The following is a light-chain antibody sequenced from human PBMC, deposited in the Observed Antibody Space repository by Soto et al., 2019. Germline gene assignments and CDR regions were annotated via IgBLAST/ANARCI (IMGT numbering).Light chain of an antibody. J-gene: IGLJ1*01. CDR3: SSYAGNYNV. CDR1: SSDVGDYKY. CDR2: EVS. Sequence: QSALTQPPSASGSPGQSVTISCTGTSSDVGDYKYVSWYQQHPGKAPKLMIYEVSKRPSGVPDRFSGSKSGNTASLTVSGLQTEDEADYYCSSYAGNYNVFGTGTKVTVL. V-gene: IGLV2-8*01.